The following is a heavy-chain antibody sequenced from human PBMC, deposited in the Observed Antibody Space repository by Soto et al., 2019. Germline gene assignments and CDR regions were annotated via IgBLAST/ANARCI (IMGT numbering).Heavy chain of an antibody. CDR2: TYYRSKWFN. D-gene: IGHD6-13*01. CDR1: GDSVSSNSAA. V-gene: IGHV6-1*01. CDR3: ARESVWQQQAYYLDY. Sequence: SQTLSLTCAIPGDSVSSNSAAWNWIRQSPSRGLEWLGRTYYRSKWFNDYAVSVKSRITFNPDTSKNQFSLHLNSVTPEDTAVYFCARESVWQQQAYYLDYWGQGTLVTVSS. J-gene: IGHJ4*02.